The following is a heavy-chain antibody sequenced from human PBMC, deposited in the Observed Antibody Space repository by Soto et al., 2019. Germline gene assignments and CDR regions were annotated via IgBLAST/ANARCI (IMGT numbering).Heavy chain of an antibody. Sequence: ASVKVSCKASGGTFSSYAISWVRQAPGQGLEWMGGIIPIFGTANYAQKFQGGVTITADKSTSTAYMELSSLRSEDTAVYYCARVRTYYDFWSGARYYYYGMDVWGQGTTVTVSS. J-gene: IGHJ6*02. CDR3: ARVRTYYDFWSGARYYYYGMDV. D-gene: IGHD3-3*01. V-gene: IGHV1-69*06. CDR2: IIPIFGTA. CDR1: GGTFSSYA.